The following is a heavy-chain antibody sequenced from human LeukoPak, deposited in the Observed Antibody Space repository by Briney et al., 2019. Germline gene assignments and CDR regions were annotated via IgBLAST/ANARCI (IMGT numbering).Heavy chain of an antibody. CDR3: ARGRFLEWLLPLDY. Sequence: SETLSLTCTVSGGSISSSSYYWGWIRQPPGKGLEWIGSICYSGSTYYNPSLKSRVTISVDTSKNQFSLKLSSVTAADTAVYYCARGRFLEWLLPLDYWGQGTLVTVSS. J-gene: IGHJ4*02. D-gene: IGHD3-3*01. CDR2: ICYSGST. V-gene: IGHV4-39*07. CDR1: GGSISSSSYY.